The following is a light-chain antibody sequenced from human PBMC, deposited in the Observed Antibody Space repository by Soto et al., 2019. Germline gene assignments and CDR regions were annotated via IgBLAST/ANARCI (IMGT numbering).Light chain of an antibody. CDR1: QSVSSSY. J-gene: IGKJ4*01. Sequence: EIVLTQSPGTLSLSPGERATLSCRASQSVSSSYLALYQQKPGQAPRLLIYGASSRATGIPDRFSGSGSGTDFTLTISRLEPEDFAVYYCQQYGSPRFGGGTKVDIK. CDR2: GAS. CDR3: QQYGSPR. V-gene: IGKV3-20*01.